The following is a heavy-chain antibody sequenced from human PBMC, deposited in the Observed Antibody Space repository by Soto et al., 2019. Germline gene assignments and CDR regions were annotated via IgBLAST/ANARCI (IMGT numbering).Heavy chain of an antibody. J-gene: IGHJ4*02. CDR3: ARGRGLYNSGRSQLDY. CDR1: GDTFSRYT. D-gene: IGHD1-1*01. V-gene: IGHV1-69*01. CDR2: IIPRFGTT. Sequence: QVQLVQSGAEEKKPGSSVRVSCKASGDTFSRYTVNWVRQAPRQGLEWMGGIIPRFGTTNYAPTLQGRVTITADESTNTVYMELSSLRSDDTALYFCARGRGLYNSGRSQLDYWGQGTLLTVSS.